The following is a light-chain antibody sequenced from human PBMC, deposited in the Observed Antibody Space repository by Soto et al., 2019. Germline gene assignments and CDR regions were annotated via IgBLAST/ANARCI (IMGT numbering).Light chain of an antibody. J-gene: IGKJ3*01. Sequence: DIVMIQSPDSLSVSLGERATINCKSSQSVLYSSNNKNCLAWYQQKPGQSPKLLIYWASTRESGVPDRFSGSGSGTDFTLTISSLQAEDVAVYYCQQCYNTPSFGPGTKVDI. CDR2: WAS. CDR1: QSVLYSSNNKNC. V-gene: IGKV4-1*01. CDR3: QQCYNTPS.